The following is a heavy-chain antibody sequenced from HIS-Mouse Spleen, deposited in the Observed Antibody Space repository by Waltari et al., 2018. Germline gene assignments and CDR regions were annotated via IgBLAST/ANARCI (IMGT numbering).Heavy chain of an antibody. D-gene: IGHD6-13*01. CDR1: GGSISSSSYY. CDR2: SYYSGST. CDR3: AREIPYSSSWYDWYFDL. V-gene: IGHV4-39*07. J-gene: IGHJ2*01. Sequence: QLQLQESGPGLVKPSETLSLTCTVSGGSISSSSYYWGWSRQPPGKGLGWIGSSYYSGSTYYNPSLKSRVTISVDTSKNQFSLKLSSVTAADTAVYYCAREIPYSSSWYDWYFDLWGRGTLVTVSS.